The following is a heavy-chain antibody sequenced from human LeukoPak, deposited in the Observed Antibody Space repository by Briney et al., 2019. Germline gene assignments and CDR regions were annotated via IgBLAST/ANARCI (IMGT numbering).Heavy chain of an antibody. V-gene: IGHV1-69*05. J-gene: IGHJ3*02. D-gene: IGHD5-12*01. CDR1: GGTFSSYA. CDR3: ARDLGRGSVATYYDAFDI. CDR2: IIPIFGTA. Sequence: SVKVSCKASGGTFSSYAISWVRQAPGQGLEWMGGIIPIFGTANYAQKFQGRVTITTDESTSTAYMELSSLRSEDTAVYYRARDLGRGSVATYYDAFDIWGQGTMVTVSS.